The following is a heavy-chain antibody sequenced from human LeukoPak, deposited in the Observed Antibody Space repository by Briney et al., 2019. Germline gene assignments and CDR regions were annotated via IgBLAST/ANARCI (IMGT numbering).Heavy chain of an antibody. Sequence: GASLRLSCAASGLTFNSYWMHSVRQVAGKGLVWVARINGDASNTTYADSVKGRFTISRDNAKNTVYLQMNSLRAEDTAVYYCAKDRGDTSFDYWGQGTLVTVSS. CDR1: GLTFNSYW. V-gene: IGHV3-74*03. D-gene: IGHD3-10*01. CDR2: INGDASNT. J-gene: IGHJ4*02. CDR3: AKDRGDTSFDY.